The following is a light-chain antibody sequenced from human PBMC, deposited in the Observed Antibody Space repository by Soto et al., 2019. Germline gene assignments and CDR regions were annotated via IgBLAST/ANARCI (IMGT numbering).Light chain of an antibody. CDR2: GTS. Sequence: DIVRMQTTVTLSVSPGERATPSCRASQNISLSLSWYQQKPGQGPILLIYGTSTRAGGVPARFSGGGSGTEFTLTITILQAEDLTVYCCQLYTGRPRTFGQGTMV. CDR1: QNISLS. V-gene: IGKV3-15*01. CDR3: QLYTGRPRT. J-gene: IGKJ1*01.